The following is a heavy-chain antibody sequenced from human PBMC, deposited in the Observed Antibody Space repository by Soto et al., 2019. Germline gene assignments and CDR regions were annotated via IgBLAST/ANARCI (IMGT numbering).Heavy chain of an antibody. CDR2: ISSSSSYT. CDR1: GFTFSDYY. Sequence: GGSLRLSCAASGFTFSDYYMSWIRQAPGKGLEWVSYISSSSSYTNYADSVKGRFTISRDNAKISLYLQMNSLRAEDTAVYYCARAMDYYGSGSYYPGFFDYWGQGTLVTVSS. J-gene: IGHJ4*02. CDR3: ARAMDYYGSGSYYPGFFDY. V-gene: IGHV3-11*05. D-gene: IGHD3-10*01.